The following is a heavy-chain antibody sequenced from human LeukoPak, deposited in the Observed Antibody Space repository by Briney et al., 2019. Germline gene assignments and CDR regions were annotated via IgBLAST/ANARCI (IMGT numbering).Heavy chain of an antibody. CDR2: IYHSGST. J-gene: IGHJ4*02. V-gene: IGHV4-38-2*02. CDR1: GYSISSGCY. Sequence: PSETLSLTCTVSGYSISSGCYWGWIRQPPGKGLEWIGSIYHSGSTYYNPSLKSRVTISVDTSKNQFSLKLSSVTAADTAVYYCARHSGLTYYYDSSGYYIDYWGQGTLVTVSS. D-gene: IGHD3-22*01. CDR3: ARHSGLTYYYDSSGYYIDY.